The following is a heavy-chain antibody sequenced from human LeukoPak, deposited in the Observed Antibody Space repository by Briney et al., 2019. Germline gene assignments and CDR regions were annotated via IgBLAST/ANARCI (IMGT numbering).Heavy chain of an antibody. CDR2: IGPAGDT. J-gene: IGHJ4*02. Sequence: GGSLRLSCVASGFTFSSYDMHWVRQDTGKGLEWVSAIGPAGDTYYPGSVKGRFTISRENAKNSLYLQMNSLRTEDTAVYYCARGGSYFDISGYYFYWGQGTLVTVSS. CDR3: ARGGSYFDISGYYFY. D-gene: IGHD3-22*01. CDR1: GFTFSSYD. V-gene: IGHV3-13*04.